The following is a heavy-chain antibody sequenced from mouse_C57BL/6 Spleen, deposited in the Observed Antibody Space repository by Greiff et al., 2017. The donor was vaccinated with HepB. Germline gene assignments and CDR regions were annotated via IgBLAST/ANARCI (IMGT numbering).Heavy chain of an antibody. J-gene: IGHJ1*03. CDR2: IYPGSGST. CDR1: GYTFTSYW. D-gene: IGHD2-1*01. V-gene: IGHV1-55*01. CDR3: ARPQVYYGNCVWYFDV. Sequence: QVQLQQSGAELVKPGASVKMSCKASGYTFTSYWITWVKQRPGQGLEWIGDIYPGSGSTNYNEKFKSKATLTVDTSSSTAYMQLSSLTSEDSAVYYCARPQVYYGNCVWYFDVWGTGTTVTVSS.